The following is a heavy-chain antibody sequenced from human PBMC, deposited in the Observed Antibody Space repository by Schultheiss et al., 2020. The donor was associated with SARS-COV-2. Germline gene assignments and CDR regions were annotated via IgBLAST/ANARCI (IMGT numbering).Heavy chain of an antibody. CDR2: IYSGGST. CDR1: GFTVSSNY. Sequence: GESLKISCAASGFTVSSNYMSWVRQAPGKGLEWVSVIYSGGSTYYADSVKGRFTISRDNSKNTLYLQMNSLRAEDTAVYYCARLPANYDFWSGYSRSLYYFDYWGQGTQVTVSS. D-gene: IGHD3-3*01. J-gene: IGHJ4*02. CDR3: ARLPANYDFWSGYSRSLYYFDY. V-gene: IGHV3-53*05.